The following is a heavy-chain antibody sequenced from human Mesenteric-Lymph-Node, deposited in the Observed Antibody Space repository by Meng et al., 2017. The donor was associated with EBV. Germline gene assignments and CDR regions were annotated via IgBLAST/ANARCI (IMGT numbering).Heavy chain of an antibody. D-gene: IGHD3-10*01. CDR3: ARGYGSGHL. J-gene: IGHJ4*02. V-gene: IGHV4-34*01. CDR2: INHSAST. Sequence: QAQRTQWGEGLLKPCETLSLTCAGYGGSCSGYCWSWIRQPPGKGLEWIGEINHSASTNYNPSLKSRVTISVDTSKNQFSLKLSSVTAADTAVYYCARGYGSGHLWGQGTLVTVSS. CDR1: GGSCSGYC.